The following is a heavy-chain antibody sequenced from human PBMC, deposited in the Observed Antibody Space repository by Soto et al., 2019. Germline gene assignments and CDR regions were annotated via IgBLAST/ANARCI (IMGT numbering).Heavy chain of an antibody. CDR2: FDPEDGET. Sequence: ASVKVSCEVSGYTVTELSIHWVRQAPGEGLEWMGGFDPEDGETSYAQQFQGRVTMTEDTSTDTAYMELSSLRSEDTAVYYCAILRLVSGQYSYYYGLDVWGQGTTVTVSS. D-gene: IGHD1-26*01. J-gene: IGHJ6*02. CDR1: GYTVTELS. CDR3: AILRLVSGQYSYYYGLDV. V-gene: IGHV1-24*01.